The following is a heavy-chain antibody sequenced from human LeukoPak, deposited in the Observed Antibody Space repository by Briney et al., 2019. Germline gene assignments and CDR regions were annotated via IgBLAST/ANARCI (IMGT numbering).Heavy chain of an antibody. V-gene: IGHV4-38-2*01. Sequence: SETLSLTCAVSGYSLSSGYYWGWIRQPPGKGLEGIGSIYHSGSTYYNPSLKSRVTISVDTSKNQFSLKLSSVTAADTAVYCCARHPQGYCSSTSCENDAFDIWGQGTMVTVSS. D-gene: IGHD2-2*01. CDR1: GYSLSSGYY. J-gene: IGHJ3*02. CDR2: IYHSGST. CDR3: ARHPQGYCSSTSCENDAFDI.